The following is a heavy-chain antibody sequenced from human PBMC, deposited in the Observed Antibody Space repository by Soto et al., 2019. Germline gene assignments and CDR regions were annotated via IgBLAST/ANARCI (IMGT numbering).Heavy chain of an antibody. Sequence: QVQLQESGPGLVKPSETLSLTCTVSGASIRSNDWWTWVRQTPGKGLGWIGEVSHSGSYNYNPALKRRLTISIAKSKNQLSLDLKSVTAAATAVYYCARGHKIPSGHPTMIIVVTLHSWSQGAGVAVSS. V-gene: IGHV4-4*02. D-gene: IGHD2-21*02. J-gene: IGHJ4*02. CDR2: VSHSGSY. CDR3: ARGHKIPSGHPTMIIVVTLHS. CDR1: GASIRSNDW.